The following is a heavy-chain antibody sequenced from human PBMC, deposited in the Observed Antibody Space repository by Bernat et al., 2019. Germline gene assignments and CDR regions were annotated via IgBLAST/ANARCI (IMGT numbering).Heavy chain of an antibody. CDR3: ARVKTGKSYDYYYYMDV. Sequence: QVQLVQSGAEVKKPGASVKVSCKASGYTFTSYGISWVRQAPGQGLEWMGWISAYNGNTNYAQKLQGRVTMTTDTSTSTAYMELRSLRSDDTAVYYCARVKTGKSYDYYYYMDVWGKGTTVTVSS. J-gene: IGHJ6*03. V-gene: IGHV1-18*01. CDR2: ISAYNGNT. D-gene: IGHD1-1*01. CDR1: GYTFTSYG.